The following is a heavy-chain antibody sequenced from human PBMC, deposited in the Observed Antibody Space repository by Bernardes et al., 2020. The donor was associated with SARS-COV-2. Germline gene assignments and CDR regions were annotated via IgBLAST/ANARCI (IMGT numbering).Heavy chain of an antibody. CDR2: ISSDGSYM. Sequence: GGSLRLSCAVSGFIFSDYSMDWVRQAPGKGLEWVSSISSDGSYMYYAGSVTGRFTISRDNAKNTLYLQVNSLRAEDTAVYYCARDAGYCSSISCHAGSAMDVWGQGTTVTVSS. CDR3: ARDAGYCSSISCHAGSAMDV. J-gene: IGHJ6*02. V-gene: IGHV3-21*06. CDR1: GFIFSDYS. D-gene: IGHD2-2*01.